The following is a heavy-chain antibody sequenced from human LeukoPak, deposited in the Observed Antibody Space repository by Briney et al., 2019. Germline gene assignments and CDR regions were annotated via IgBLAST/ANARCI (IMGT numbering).Heavy chain of an antibody. V-gene: IGHV3-74*01. CDR1: GFTFSSYS. J-gene: IGHJ4*02. CDR2: IKTDGSRT. Sequence: GGSLRLSCAASGFTFSSYSMNWVRQAPGKGLVWVSRIKTDGSRTNYADSVKGRFTISRDNAKNTVYLEMNSLRSEDTAVYYCARAIGSSWGKVDYWGQGTLVTVSS. D-gene: IGHD6-13*01. CDR3: ARAIGSSWGKVDY.